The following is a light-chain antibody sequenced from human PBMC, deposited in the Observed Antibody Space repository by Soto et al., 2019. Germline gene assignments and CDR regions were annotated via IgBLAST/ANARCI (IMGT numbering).Light chain of an antibody. CDR2: AAS. Sequence: DIQMTQSPSSLSASVGDRVTITCRASQTISRFLSWYQKKPGKAPKLLIYAASTLQPGVPSRFSGSGSGTDFTLTIRSLQPEDFATYYCQQSYSTPMYTFGQGTKLEIK. CDR1: QTISRF. V-gene: IGKV1-39*01. J-gene: IGKJ2*01. CDR3: QQSYSTPMYT.